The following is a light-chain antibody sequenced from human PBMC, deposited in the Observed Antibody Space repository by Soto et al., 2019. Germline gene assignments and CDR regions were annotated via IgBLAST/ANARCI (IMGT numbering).Light chain of an antibody. J-gene: IGLJ2*01. CDR1: SSDVGGYNY. V-gene: IGLV2-8*01. Sequence: QSVLTQPPSASGSPGQSVTISCTGTSSDVGGYNYVSWYQQHPGKAPKLMIYDVNKRPSGVPDRVSGSKSGNTASLTVSGLQAEDEADYYCSSYGGSSNLLFGGGTQLTVL. CDR2: DVN. CDR3: SSYGGSSNLL.